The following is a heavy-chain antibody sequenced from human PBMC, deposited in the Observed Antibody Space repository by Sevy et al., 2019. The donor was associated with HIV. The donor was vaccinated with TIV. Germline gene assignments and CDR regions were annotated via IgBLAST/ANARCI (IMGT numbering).Heavy chain of an antibody. CDR2: IRYEGSNK. D-gene: IGHD3-3*01. V-gene: IGHV3-33*01. Sequence: GGSLRLSCAASGFTLSSYGMHWVRQAPGKGLEWMAVIRYEGSNKYYADSVKGRFTISRDNSKNTLYLQMNSLRAEDTAVYYCARDRLGISISAEWGGGMDVWGQGTTVTVSS. CDR1: GFTLSSYG. J-gene: IGHJ6*02. CDR3: ARDRLGISISAEWGGGMDV.